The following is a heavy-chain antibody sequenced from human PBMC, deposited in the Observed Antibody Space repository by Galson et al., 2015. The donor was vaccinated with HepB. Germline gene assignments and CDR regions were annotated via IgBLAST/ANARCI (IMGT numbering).Heavy chain of an antibody. V-gene: IGHV3-30*02. D-gene: IGHD2-15*01. Sequence: SLRLSCATSGFTFSHFDMHWVRQAPGKGLEWVAFIRYDESHKDYLDSVKGRFTISRDNSKNTLYLQMNTLRVEDTAVYYCVKRSGVIDAKRHFDYWGQGTLVTVSS. CDR2: IRYDESHK. J-gene: IGHJ4*02. CDR1: GFTFSHFD. CDR3: VKRSGVIDAKRHFDY.